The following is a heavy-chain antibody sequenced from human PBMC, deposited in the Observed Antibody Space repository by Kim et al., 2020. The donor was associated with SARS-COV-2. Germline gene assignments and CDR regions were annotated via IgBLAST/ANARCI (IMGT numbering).Heavy chain of an antibody. Sequence: ITRYADAVSGRFTISRDRTKNALYLQMYGLGAEDTAGYYCARGPCPRMDVWGQGTTVTVSS. CDR3: ARGPCPRMDV. J-gene: IGHJ6*02. V-gene: IGHV3-53*01. CDR2: IT.